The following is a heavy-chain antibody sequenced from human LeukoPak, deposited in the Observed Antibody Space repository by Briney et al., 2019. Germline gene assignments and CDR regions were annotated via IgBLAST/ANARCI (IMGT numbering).Heavy chain of an antibody. Sequence: GGSLRLPCAASGFTFSSYAMHWVRQAPGKGLEWVAVISYGGSNKYYADSVKGRFTISRDNSKNTLYLQMNSLRAEDTAVYYCARGEDTIFGVVSQSSGWFDPWGQGTLVTVSS. CDR1: GFTFSSYA. J-gene: IGHJ5*02. V-gene: IGHV3-30*01. CDR3: ARGEDTIFGVVSQSSGWFDP. D-gene: IGHD3-3*01. CDR2: ISYGGSNK.